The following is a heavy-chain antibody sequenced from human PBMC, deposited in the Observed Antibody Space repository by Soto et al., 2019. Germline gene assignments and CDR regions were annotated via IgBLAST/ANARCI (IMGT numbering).Heavy chain of an antibody. D-gene: IGHD3-3*01. CDR1: GYTITSYY. V-gene: IGHV1-46*01. CDR2: INPSGGST. Sequence: ASVKVACKASGYTITSYYMRWVRQAPGQGLEWMGIINPSGGSTSYAQKFQGRVTMTRDTSTSTVYMELSSLRSEDTAVYYCARVVTIFRWFDPWGQGTLVTVSS. J-gene: IGHJ5*02. CDR3: ARVVTIFRWFDP.